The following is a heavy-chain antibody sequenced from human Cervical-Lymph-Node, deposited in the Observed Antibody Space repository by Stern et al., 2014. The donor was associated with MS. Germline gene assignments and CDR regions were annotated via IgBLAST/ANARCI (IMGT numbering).Heavy chain of an antibody. D-gene: IGHD3-22*01. CDR3: AARANYYDSPGDWFDP. V-gene: IGHV1-58*01. Sequence: QMQLVQYGPEVKKPGTSVKVSCKASGFTFTSSAVQWVRQARGQSLEWIAWIVVCRGHTYYAQKFKGRLTITTYTATSTAYMELSSLRSEDTAVYYCAARANYYDSPGDWFDPWGQGTLVTGSS. CDR1: GFTFTSSA. J-gene: IGHJ5*02. CDR2: IVVCRGHT.